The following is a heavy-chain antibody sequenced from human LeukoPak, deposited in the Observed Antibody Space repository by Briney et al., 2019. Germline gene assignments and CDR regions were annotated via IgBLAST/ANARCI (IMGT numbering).Heavy chain of an antibody. CDR1: GFTFSSYA. CDR3: AKGGDYCSSTSCPLYFDC. V-gene: IGHV3-23*01. CDR2: ISGSGGST. D-gene: IGHD2-2*01. Sequence: GGSLRLSCAASGFTFSSYAMSWVRQAPGKGLEWVSAISGSGGSTYYADSVKGRFTISRDNSKNTLYLQMNSLRAEDTAVYYCAKGGDYCSSTSCPLYFDCWGQGTLVTVSS. J-gene: IGHJ4*02.